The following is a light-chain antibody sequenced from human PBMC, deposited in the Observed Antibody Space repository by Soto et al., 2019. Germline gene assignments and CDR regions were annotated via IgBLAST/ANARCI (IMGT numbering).Light chain of an antibody. CDR1: QGISSW. Sequence: DLQMTQSPSSVSASVGDRVSITCRASQGISSWLAWYQQKPGRAPKLLIYTVSTLQSGVPSRFSGTGSGTDFTPTTSTLQPEDVATYYCQQANSFPLTFGGGTKVEIK. CDR2: TVS. V-gene: IGKV1-12*01. CDR3: QQANSFPLT. J-gene: IGKJ4*01.